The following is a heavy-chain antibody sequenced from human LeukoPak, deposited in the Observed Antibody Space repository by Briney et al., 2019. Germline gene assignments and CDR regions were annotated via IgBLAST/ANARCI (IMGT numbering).Heavy chain of an antibody. CDR1: GYSISSGYY. J-gene: IGHJ3*02. CDR3: AREKDYFDWFHDAFDI. CDR2: IYHSGST. V-gene: IGHV4-38-2*02. D-gene: IGHD3-9*01. Sequence: SETLSLTCAVSGYSISSGYYWGWIRRPPGKGLEWIGRIYHSGSTYYNPSLKSPVTISVDTSKNQFSLKLSSVTAADTAVYYCAREKDYFDWFHDAFDIWGQGTMVTVSS.